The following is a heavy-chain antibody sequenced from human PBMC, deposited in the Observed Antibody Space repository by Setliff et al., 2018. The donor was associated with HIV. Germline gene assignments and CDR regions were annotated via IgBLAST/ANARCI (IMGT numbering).Heavy chain of an antibody. J-gene: IGHJ4*02. CDR2: IDPKNGRT. CDR1: GYTFTNYN. CDR3: ARATTPSSPPDV. D-gene: IGHD2-15*01. Sequence: GASVKVSCKASGYTFTNYNIHWVQQAPGNGLQWMGRIDPKNGRTIYAEKFQGRVTIIADTSIDTTYMELNSLRSDDTAVYYCARATTPSSPPDVWGQGTLVTVSS. V-gene: IGHV1-69-2*01.